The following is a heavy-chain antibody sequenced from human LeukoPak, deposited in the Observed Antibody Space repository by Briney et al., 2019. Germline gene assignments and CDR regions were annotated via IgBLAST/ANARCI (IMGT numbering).Heavy chain of an antibody. CDR3: ASVTSGWKNFDY. J-gene: IGHJ4*02. D-gene: IGHD6-19*01. CDR2: IDPTTVAT. CDR1: GYTFTAYY. V-gene: IGHV1-2*02. Sequence: GASVKVSCKASGYTFTAYYIHWARQAPGQGLEWMGWIDPTTVATNYAQKFQDRVMMTRDTSISTVYMELRRLGSDATAGIYCASVTSGWKNFDYWGQGTLVTVSS.